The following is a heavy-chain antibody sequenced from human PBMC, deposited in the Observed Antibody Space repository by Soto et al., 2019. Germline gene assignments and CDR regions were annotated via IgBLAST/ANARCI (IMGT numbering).Heavy chain of an antibody. CDR2: IYHSGDT. CDR1: GVSISSTHW. V-gene: IGHV4-4*02. Sequence: PSETLSLTCAGSGVSISSTHWWSLVRQPPGKGLEFIGEIYHSGDTNYNPSLRSRVIISVDKSKNQFSLKLNSVTAADTAVYYCARVISSRDEYFDFWGQGTRVTVSS. D-gene: IGHD6-19*01. CDR3: ARVISSRDEYFDF. J-gene: IGHJ4*02.